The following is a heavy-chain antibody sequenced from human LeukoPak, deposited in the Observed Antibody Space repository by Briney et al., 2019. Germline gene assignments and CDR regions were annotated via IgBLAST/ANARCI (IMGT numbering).Heavy chain of an antibody. Sequence: GGSLRLSCAASGFTFSSYAMHWVRQAPGKGLEWVAVISYDGSNQYYADSVKGRFTISRDNSKNTLYLQMNSLRAEDTAVYYCARAIVVVPAAHMDVWGKGTTVTVSS. CDR3: ARAIVVVPAAHMDV. J-gene: IGHJ6*03. D-gene: IGHD2-2*01. CDR1: GFTFSSYA. V-gene: IGHV3-30-3*01. CDR2: ISYDGSNQ.